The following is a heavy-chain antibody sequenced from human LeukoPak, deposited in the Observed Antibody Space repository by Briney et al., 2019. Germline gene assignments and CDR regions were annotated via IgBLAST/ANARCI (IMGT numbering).Heavy chain of an antibody. Sequence: GGSLRLSCAASGFTFSSYGMHWVRQAPGKGLEWVAFIRYDGSNKYYADSVKGRFTISRDNSKNTLYLQMNSLRAEDTAVYYCAKANYYDSSGYYYRPPDWFDPWGQGTLVTVSS. CDR1: GFTFSSYG. D-gene: IGHD3-22*01. CDR3: AKANYYDSSGYYYRPPDWFDP. V-gene: IGHV3-30*02. J-gene: IGHJ5*02. CDR2: IRYDGSNK.